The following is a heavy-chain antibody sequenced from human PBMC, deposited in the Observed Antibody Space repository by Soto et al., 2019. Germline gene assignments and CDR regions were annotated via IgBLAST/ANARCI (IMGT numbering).Heavy chain of an antibody. CDR2: ISWNSGSI. CDR3: AKDSSSSSNYFDY. Sequence: SLRLSCAASGFTFSSYGMHWVRQAPGKGLEWVSGISWNSGSIGYADSVKGRFTISRDNAKNSLYLQMNSLRAEDTALYYCAKDSSSSSNYFDYWGQGTLVTVSS. J-gene: IGHJ4*02. CDR1: GFTFSSYG. V-gene: IGHV3-9*01. D-gene: IGHD6-6*01.